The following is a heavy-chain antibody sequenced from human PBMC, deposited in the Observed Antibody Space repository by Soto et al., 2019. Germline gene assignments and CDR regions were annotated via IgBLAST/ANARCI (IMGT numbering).Heavy chain of an antibody. J-gene: IGHJ4*02. CDR1: GGSISSSNW. CDR2: IYHSGST. CDR3: ARAGDIVDTARNWHFDY. Sequence: SETLSLTCAVSGGSISSSNWWSWVRQPPGKGLEWIGEIYHSGSTNYNPSLKSRVTISVDKSKNQFSLKLSSVTAADTAVYYCARAGDIVDTARNWHFDYWGQGTLVTVSS. V-gene: IGHV4-4*02. D-gene: IGHD5-18*01.